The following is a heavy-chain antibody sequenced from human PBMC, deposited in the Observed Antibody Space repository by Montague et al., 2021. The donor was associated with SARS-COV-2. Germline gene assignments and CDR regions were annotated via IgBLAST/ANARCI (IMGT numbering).Heavy chain of an antibody. J-gene: IGHJ6*03. V-gene: IGHV3-48*03. CDR1: GFTFSSYE. D-gene: IGHD2-15*01. CDR2: IGSSGSTI. Sequence: SLRLSCAASGFTFSSYEMNWVRQAPGKGLEWVSYIGSSGSTIYYADSVKGRFTISRDNAKNSLYLQMNSLRAEDTAVYYCARVPYCSGGSCYYYYYYMDVWGKGTTVTVSS. CDR3: ARVPYCSGGSCYYYYYYMDV.